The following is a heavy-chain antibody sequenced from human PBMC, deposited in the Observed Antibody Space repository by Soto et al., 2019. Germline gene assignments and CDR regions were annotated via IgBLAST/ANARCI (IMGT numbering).Heavy chain of an antibody. Sequence: GGSLRLSCAASGFTFSSFVMNWVRQAPGKGLEWVSTVSPGGDVPHYTDSVKGRFTISRDNSRRTLHLQMESLRAEDAAVYFCVRRATPATTNWDAFDVWGQGTVVTVSS. J-gene: IGHJ3*01. CDR1: GFTFSSFV. V-gene: IGHV3-23*01. CDR3: VRRATPATTNWDAFDV. CDR2: VSPGGDVP. D-gene: IGHD1-1*01.